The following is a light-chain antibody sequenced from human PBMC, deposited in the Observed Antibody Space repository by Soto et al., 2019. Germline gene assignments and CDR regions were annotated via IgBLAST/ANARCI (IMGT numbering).Light chain of an antibody. CDR3: QQRSNWPLT. CDR1: QSVSSS. V-gene: IGKV3-11*01. CDR2: DVS. Sequence: EIVLTQSPATLSLSPGERATLSCRASQSVSSSLAWYQQKPGQTPRLLIYDVSNRATGIPARFSGSGSGTDFTLTVSSLEPEDFAVYDCQQRSNWPLTFGGGTKVEIK. J-gene: IGKJ4*01.